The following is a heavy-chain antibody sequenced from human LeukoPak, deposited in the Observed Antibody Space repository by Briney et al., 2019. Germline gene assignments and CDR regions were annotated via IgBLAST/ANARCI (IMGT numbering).Heavy chain of an antibody. Sequence: PGGSLRLSCAASGFTFSSYAMSWVRQAPGKGLEWVSAISGSGGSTYYADSVKGRFTISRDNSKNTLYLQMNSLRAEDTAVYYCAKTGPAVRGVIGISDYWGQGTLVTASS. CDR2: ISGSGGST. V-gene: IGHV3-23*01. J-gene: IGHJ4*02. CDR3: AKTGPAVRGVIGISDY. D-gene: IGHD3-10*01. CDR1: GFTFSSYA.